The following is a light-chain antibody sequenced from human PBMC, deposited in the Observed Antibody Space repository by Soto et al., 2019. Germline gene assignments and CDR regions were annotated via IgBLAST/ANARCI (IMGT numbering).Light chain of an antibody. J-gene: IGKJ4*01. CDR3: RKFNSVPT. V-gene: IGKV1-27*01. CDR1: QGISNY. Sequence: DVQLTQSPSSLSASVGDRVTITCRASQGISNYLAWYQQKPGKVPNLLIYAASILQAGVPSRFSGSGSGTDLTLTISSLQPDDVATYYWRKFNSVPTFGGGTKVEI. CDR2: AAS.